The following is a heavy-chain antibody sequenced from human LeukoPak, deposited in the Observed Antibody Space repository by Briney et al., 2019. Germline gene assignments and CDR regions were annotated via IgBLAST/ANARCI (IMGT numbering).Heavy chain of an antibody. J-gene: IGHJ5*02. CDR2: IYYSGST. D-gene: IGHD4-11*01. V-gene: IGHV4-59*01. CDR1: GGSISSYY. CDR3: ARDYSNYGWFDP. Sequence: SETLSLTCTVSGGSISSYYWSWIRQPPGKGLEWIGYIYYSGSTNYNPSLKSRVTISVDTSKNQFSLKLSSVTAADTAVYYCARDYSNYGWFDPWGQGTLVTVSS.